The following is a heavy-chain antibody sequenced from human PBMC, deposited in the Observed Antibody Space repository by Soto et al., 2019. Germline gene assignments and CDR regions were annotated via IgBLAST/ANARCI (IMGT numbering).Heavy chain of an antibody. D-gene: IGHD6-13*01. CDR3: ARGAVAAGGTLGS. J-gene: IGHJ4*02. V-gene: IGHV1-69*02. CDR2: IIPVLGVA. CDR1: GGSFNSYT. Sequence: QVQLVQSGAEVKKPGSSVKVSCKASGGSFNSYTFSWVRQAPGQGPEWMGRIIPVLGVANYAQTFQGRVTITADKSTSTVYMDLNSLRSEDTAVYYSARGAVAAGGTLGSWGQGTLVTVSS.